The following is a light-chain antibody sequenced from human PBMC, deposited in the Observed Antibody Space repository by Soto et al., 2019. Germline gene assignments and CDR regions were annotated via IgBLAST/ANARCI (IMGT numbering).Light chain of an antibody. Sequence: QSALTQPASVSGSPGQSITISCTGTSSDVGDYNYVSWYQQHPGKAPKLMIYDVSHRPSGVSSRFSGSKSGNTASLTISGLQAEDEADYYCASYTDSTIVMFCGGTKLTVL. V-gene: IGLV2-14*01. CDR2: DVS. CDR1: SSDVGDYNY. J-gene: IGLJ3*02. CDR3: ASYTDSTIVM.